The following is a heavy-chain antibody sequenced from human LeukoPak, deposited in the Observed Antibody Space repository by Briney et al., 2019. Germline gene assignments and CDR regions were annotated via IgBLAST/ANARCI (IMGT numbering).Heavy chain of an antibody. CDR3: ARDIGRITMVRGVIITPV. V-gene: IGHV4-30-4*01. D-gene: IGHD3-10*01. CDR1: GGSISSGDYY. Sequence: SETLSLTCTVSGGSISSGDYYWSRIRQPPGRGLEWIGYIYYSGSTYYNPSLKSRATISVDTSKNQFSLKLSSVTAADTAVYYCARDIGRITMVRGVIITPVWGQGTMVTVSS. J-gene: IGHJ3*01. CDR2: IYYSGST.